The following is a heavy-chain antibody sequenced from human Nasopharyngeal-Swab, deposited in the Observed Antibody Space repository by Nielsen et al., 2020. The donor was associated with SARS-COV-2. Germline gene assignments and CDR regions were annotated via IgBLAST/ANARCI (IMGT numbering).Heavy chain of an antibody. D-gene: IGHD6-6*01. J-gene: IGHJ6*02. CDR3: ATGVIAARLLYYYGMDV. V-gene: IGHV3-11*01. CDR1: GFTFSDYY. CDR2: ISSSGSTI. Sequence: GESLKISCAASGFTFSDYYMSWIRQAPGKGLEWVSYISSSGSTIYYADSVKGQFTISRDNAKNSLYLQMSSLRSEDTAVYYCATGVIAARLLYYYGMDVWGQGTTVTVSS.